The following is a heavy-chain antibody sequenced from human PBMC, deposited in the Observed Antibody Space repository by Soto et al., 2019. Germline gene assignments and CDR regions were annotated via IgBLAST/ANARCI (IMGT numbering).Heavy chain of an antibody. CDR2: MNPNSGNT. CDR3: ARGSYCSGGSCYSYEDWFDP. D-gene: IGHD2-15*01. V-gene: IGHV1-8*01. CDR1: GYTFTSYD. Sequence: ASVKVSCKASGYTFTSYDINWVRQATGQGLEWMGWMNPNSGNTGYAQKFQGRVTMTRNTSISTAYMELSSLRSEDTAVYYCARGSYCSGGSCYSYEDWFDPWGQGTLVTVSS. J-gene: IGHJ5*02.